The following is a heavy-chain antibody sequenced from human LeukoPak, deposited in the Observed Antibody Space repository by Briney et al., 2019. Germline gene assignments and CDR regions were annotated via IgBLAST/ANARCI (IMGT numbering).Heavy chain of an antibody. D-gene: IGHD6-19*01. Sequence: SETLSLTCTVSGGSISSYYWSWIRQPPGKGLEWIGYVFYSGSTNYNPSLQSRVTLSVDTSKNQFSLKLSSVTAADTAVYYCARVSGWKFDPWGQGTLVTVSS. J-gene: IGHJ5*02. CDR1: GGSISSYY. CDR2: VFYSGST. CDR3: ARVSGWKFDP. V-gene: IGHV4-59*01.